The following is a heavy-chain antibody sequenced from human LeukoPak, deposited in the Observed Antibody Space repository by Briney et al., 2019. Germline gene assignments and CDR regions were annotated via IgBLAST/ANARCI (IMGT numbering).Heavy chain of an antibody. CDR1: GGSFSGYY. Sequence: PSDTLSLTCAVYGGSFSGYYWSWIRQPPGKGLEWIGEINHSGSTNYNPSLKSRVTISVDTSKNQFSLKLSSVTAADTAVYYCARHRYSYGYAWFDPWGQGTLVTVSS. J-gene: IGHJ5*02. D-gene: IGHD5-18*01. V-gene: IGHV4-34*01. CDR2: INHSGST. CDR3: ARHRYSYGYAWFDP.